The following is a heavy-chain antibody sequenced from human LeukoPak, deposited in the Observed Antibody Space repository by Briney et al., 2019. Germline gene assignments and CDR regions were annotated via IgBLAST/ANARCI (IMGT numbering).Heavy chain of an antibody. J-gene: IGHJ4*02. CDR1: GDGLSSNSSA. V-gene: IGHV6-1*01. CDR2: TCQMSNWYN. Sequence: SQTLSLTCAISGDGLSSNSSAWNWIRPSPPRGVEWVVRTCQMSNWYNDYALSVNRRITIIPDTSKNQFSLQLNSVMPEDTAVYYCAREDCSGGGCDGGFDCWGQGTLVTVSS. D-gene: IGHD2-15*01. CDR3: AREDCSGGGCDGGFDC.